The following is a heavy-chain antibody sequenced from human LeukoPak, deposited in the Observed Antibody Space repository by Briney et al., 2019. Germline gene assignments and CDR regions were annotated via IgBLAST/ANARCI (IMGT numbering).Heavy chain of an antibody. CDR3: ARENGGNYYSFDF. D-gene: IGHD1-26*01. Sequence: ASVKVSCKASGYTFTSYYMHWVRQAPGQGLEWMGIINPSGGSTSYAQKFQGRVTMTRDMSTSTVYMELSSLRSEDTGVYYCARENGGNYYSFDFWGQGTLVTVSS. CDR2: INPSGGST. V-gene: IGHV1-46*01. J-gene: IGHJ4*02. CDR1: GYTFTSYY.